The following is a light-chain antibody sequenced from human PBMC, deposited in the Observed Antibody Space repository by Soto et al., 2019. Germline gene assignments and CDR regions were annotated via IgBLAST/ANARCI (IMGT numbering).Light chain of an antibody. CDR3: MQATQPYT. Sequence: DFVMTQTPLSSPVTLGQPASISCRSSQSLVHSDGNTYLSWLHQRPGQPPRLLIYMISNRFSGVPDRLSGSGAGKDFTLKISRVEAEDVGVYYCMQATQPYTFGQGTKLEIK. V-gene: IGKV2-24*01. J-gene: IGKJ2*01. CDR1: QSLVHSDGNTY. CDR2: MIS.